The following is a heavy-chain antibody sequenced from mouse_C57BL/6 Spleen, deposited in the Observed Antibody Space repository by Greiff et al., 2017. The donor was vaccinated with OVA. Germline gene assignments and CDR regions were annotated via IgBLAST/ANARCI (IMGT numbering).Heavy chain of an antibody. CDR1: GYTFTSYW. CDR2: IDPSDSET. CDR3: ARATYDYAWCAY. D-gene: IGHD2-4*01. Sequence: QVQLQQPGAELVRPGSSVKLSCKASGYTFTSYWMHWVKQRPIQGLEWIGNIDPSDSETHYNQKFKDKATLTVDKSSSTAYMQLSSLTSSDSAVYYCARATYDYAWCAYGGQGSLVTVSA. J-gene: IGHJ3*01. V-gene: IGHV1-52*01.